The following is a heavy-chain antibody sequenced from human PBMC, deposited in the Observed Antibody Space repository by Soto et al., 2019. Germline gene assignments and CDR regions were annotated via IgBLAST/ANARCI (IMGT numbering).Heavy chain of an antibody. CDR3: ARDRRGAAAGPNWFDP. J-gene: IGHJ5*02. Sequence: QVQLMQSGAEVKKPGSSVKVSCKASGGTFSSYAISWVRQAPGQGLEWMGGIIPIFGTANYAQKFQGRVTITADKSTSTAYMELSSLRSEDTAVYYCARDRRGAAAGPNWFDPWGQGTLVTVSS. CDR2: IIPIFGTA. V-gene: IGHV1-69*06. D-gene: IGHD6-13*01. CDR1: GGTFSSYA.